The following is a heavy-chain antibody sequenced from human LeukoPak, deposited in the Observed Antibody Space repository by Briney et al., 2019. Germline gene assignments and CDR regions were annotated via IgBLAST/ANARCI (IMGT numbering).Heavy chain of an antibody. CDR3: ARAGFRYYYYYYMDV. CDR2: IKQDGSEK. J-gene: IGHJ6*03. CDR1: GFIFSSYW. V-gene: IGHV3-7*01. Sequence: GGSLRLSCEASGFIFSSYWMSWVRQAPGKGLEWVANIKQDGSEKYYVDSVKGRFTISRDNAKNSLYLQMNSLRAEDTAVYYCARAGFRYYYYYYMDVWGKGTTVTVSS.